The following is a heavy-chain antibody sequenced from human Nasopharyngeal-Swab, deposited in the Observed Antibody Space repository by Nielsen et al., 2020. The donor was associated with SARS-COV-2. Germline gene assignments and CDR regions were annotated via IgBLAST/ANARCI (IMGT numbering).Heavy chain of an antibody. CDR3: ARQTIYSFGWFDS. V-gene: IGHV3-48*03. CDR1: GFTFSSYD. D-gene: IGHD3-3*01. Sequence: GESLKISCAASGFTFSSYDMNWVRQAPGKGLEWIAYITTSDSYIYYADSVKGRFTISRDNAKNSLYLQMNSLRAEDTAIYHCARQTIYSFGWFDSWGQGNLVTVSS. J-gene: IGHJ5*01. CDR2: ITTSDSYI.